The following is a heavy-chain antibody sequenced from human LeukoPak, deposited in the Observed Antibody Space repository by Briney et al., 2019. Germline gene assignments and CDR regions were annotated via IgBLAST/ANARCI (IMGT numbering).Heavy chain of an antibody. D-gene: IGHD6-19*01. J-gene: IGHJ4*02. CDR1: GFTFSSYS. Sequence: GGSLRLSCAASGFTFSSYSMNWVRQAPGKGLEWVSSISSSSSYIYYADSVKGRFTTSRDNAKNSLYLQMNSLRAEDTAVYYCASRVAVAGTQDYWGQGTLVTVSS. V-gene: IGHV3-21*01. CDR2: ISSSSSYI. CDR3: ASRVAVAGTQDY.